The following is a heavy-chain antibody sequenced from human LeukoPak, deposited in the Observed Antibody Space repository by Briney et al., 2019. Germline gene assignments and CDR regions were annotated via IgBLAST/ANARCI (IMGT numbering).Heavy chain of an antibody. CDR3: AKISVPYYYYYYGMDV. CDR2: ISYDGSNK. Sequence: GGSLRLSCAASGFTFSSYGMHWVRQAPGKGLEWVAVISYDGSNKYYADSVKGRFTISRDNSKNTLYLQMNSLRAEDTAVYYCAKISVPYYYYYYGMDVWGQGTTVTVSS. CDR1: GFTFSSYG. V-gene: IGHV3-30*18. J-gene: IGHJ6*02.